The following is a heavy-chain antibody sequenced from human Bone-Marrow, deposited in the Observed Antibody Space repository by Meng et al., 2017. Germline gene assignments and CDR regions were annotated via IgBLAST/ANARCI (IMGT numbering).Heavy chain of an antibody. CDR1: GGSFSGYY. CDR2: IYYSGST. Sequence: SETLSLTCAVYGGSFSGYYWGWIRQPPGKGLEWIGSIYYSGSTYYNPSLKSRVTISVDTSKNQFSLKLSSVTAADTAVYYCARDQVPGLVVAIPHYFDYWGQGTLVTVSS. D-gene: IGHD3-22*01. J-gene: IGHJ4*02. V-gene: IGHV4-34*01. CDR3: ARDQVPGLVVAIPHYFDY.